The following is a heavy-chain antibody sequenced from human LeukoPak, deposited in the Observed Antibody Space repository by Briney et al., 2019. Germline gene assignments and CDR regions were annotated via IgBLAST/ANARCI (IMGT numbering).Heavy chain of an antibody. CDR1: GGSINSDNYY. J-gene: IGHJ4*02. D-gene: IGHD6-13*01. CDR2: IYYSGGT. V-gene: IGHV4-39*01. Sequence: SETLSLTCSVSGGSINSDNYYWGWIRQSPGKGLEWIGNIYYSGGTYYNPSLKSRVTISVDTSKNQFSPKLSSVTAADTAVFYCARLPRQRLVFDYWGQGTLVTVSS. CDR3: ARLPRQRLVFDY.